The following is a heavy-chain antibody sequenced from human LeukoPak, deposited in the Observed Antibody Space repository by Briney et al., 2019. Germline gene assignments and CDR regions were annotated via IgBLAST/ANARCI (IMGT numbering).Heavy chain of an antibody. CDR2: IIPTFGTA. CDR3: ARDWGYYYDSSGYFDY. CDR1: GGTFSSYA. J-gene: IGHJ4*02. V-gene: IGHV1-69*13. D-gene: IGHD3-22*01. Sequence: SVKVSCKASGGTFSSYAISWVRQAPGQGLEWMGGIIPTFGTANYAQKFQGRVTITADESTSTAYMELSSLRSEDTAVYYCARDWGYYYDSSGYFDYWGQGTLVTVSS.